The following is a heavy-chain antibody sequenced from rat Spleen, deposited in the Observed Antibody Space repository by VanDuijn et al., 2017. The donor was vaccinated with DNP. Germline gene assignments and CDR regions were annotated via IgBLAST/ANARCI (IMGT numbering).Heavy chain of an antibody. J-gene: IGHJ3*01. Sequence: QVQLQQSGAELAEPGSSVKISCKASGYTFTSYTMHWIKQTTGQALEWTGYIDPGSGGTKYNEKFKGKATLTVDKSSTTAYMQLSSLTPVDTAVYSCARGPRTGGFAYWGQGTLVTVSS. CDR2: IDPGSGGT. CDR3: ARGPRTGGFAY. CDR1: GYTFTSYT. V-gene: IGHV1-57*01. D-gene: IGHD4-1*01.